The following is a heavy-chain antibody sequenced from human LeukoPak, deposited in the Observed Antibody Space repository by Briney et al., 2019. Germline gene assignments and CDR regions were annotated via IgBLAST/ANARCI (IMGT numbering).Heavy chain of an antibody. D-gene: IGHD1-14*01. CDR2: INHSRST. CDR1: GGSFSGYY. CDR3: ARAQYRGFDY. V-gene: IGHV4-34*01. Sequence: SETLSLTCAVYGGSFSGYYWSWIRQPPGKGLEWIGEINHSRSTNYNPSLKSRVTISVDTSKNQFSLKLSSVTAADTAVYYCARAQYRGFDYWGQGTLVTVSS. J-gene: IGHJ4*02.